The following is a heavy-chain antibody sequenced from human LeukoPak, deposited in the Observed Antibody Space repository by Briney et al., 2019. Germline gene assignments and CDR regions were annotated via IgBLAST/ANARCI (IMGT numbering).Heavy chain of an antibody. CDR3: GRQGYTASHYFLDY. CDR1: SGSIRSYD. CDR2: IYTTGTT. J-gene: IGHJ4*02. D-gene: IGHD2-2*02. V-gene: IGHV4-4*07. Sequence: SETLSLTCTVSSGSIRSYDWGWVRQPPGKGLEWIGRIYTTGTTQYNPSLKSRVTMSVDTSANQFSLNLRSVTAADTAVYYCGRQGYTASHYFLDYWSQGTLVAVS.